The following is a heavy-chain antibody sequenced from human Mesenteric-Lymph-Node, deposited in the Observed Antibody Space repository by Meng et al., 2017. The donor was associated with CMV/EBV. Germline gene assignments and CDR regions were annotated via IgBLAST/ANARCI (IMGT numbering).Heavy chain of an antibody. J-gene: IGHJ4*02. CDR2: INPNSGGT. D-gene: IGHD6-19*01. CDR1: GYTFTGYY. V-gene: IGHV1-2*02. CDR3: AREIPGSRYSSGWPLDY. Sequence: ASVKVSCKASGYTFTGYYMHWVRQAPGQGLEWMGWINPNSGGTNYAQKFQGRVTMTRDTSITTAYMELSSLRSDDTAVYYCAREIPGSRYSSGWPLDYWGQGTLVTVSS.